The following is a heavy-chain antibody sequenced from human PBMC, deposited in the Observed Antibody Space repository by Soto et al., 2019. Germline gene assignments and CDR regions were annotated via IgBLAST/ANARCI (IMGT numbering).Heavy chain of an antibody. CDR2: IVVGSGNT. CDR3: AAVRYYYDSSGYWDYFDY. V-gene: IGHV1-58*01. J-gene: IGHJ4*02. D-gene: IGHD3-22*01. CDR1: GFTFTSSA. Sequence: VASVKVSCKASGFTFTSSAVQWVRQARGQRLEWIGWIVVGSGNTNYAQKLQERVTITRDMSTSTAYMELSSPRSEDTAVYYCAAVRYYYDSSGYWDYFDYWGQGTLVTVSS.